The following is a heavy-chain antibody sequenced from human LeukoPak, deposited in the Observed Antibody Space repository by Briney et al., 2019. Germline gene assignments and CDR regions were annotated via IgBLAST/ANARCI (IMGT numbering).Heavy chain of an antibody. Sequence: SETLSLTCAVYGGSFSGYYWSWIRQPPGKGLEWIGEINHSGSTNYNPSLKSRVTISVDTSKNQFSLKLSSVTAADTAVYYCARDTGYSSSWYGDREIRFDPWGQGTLVTVSS. D-gene: IGHD6-13*01. CDR2: INHSGST. J-gene: IGHJ5*02. CDR1: GGSFSGYY. CDR3: ARDTGYSSSWYGDREIRFDP. V-gene: IGHV4-34*01.